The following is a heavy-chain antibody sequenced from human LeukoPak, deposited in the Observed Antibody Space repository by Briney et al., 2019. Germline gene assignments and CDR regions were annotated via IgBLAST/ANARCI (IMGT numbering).Heavy chain of an antibody. CDR2: IIPIFGTA. D-gene: IGHD1-26*01. Sequence: GASVKVSCKASGGTFSSYAISWVRQAPGQGLEWMGGIIPIFGTANYAQKFQGRVTITADESTSTAYMELSSLRSEDTAVYYCARDRNEWELLSDWLDPWGQGTLVTVSS. CDR1: GGTFSSYA. J-gene: IGHJ5*02. V-gene: IGHV1-69*13. CDR3: ARDRNEWELLSDWLDP.